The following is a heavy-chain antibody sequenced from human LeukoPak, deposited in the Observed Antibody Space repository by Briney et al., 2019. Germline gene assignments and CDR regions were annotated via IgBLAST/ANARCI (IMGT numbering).Heavy chain of an antibody. CDR2: ISGSGGST. D-gene: IGHD5-12*01. V-gene: IGHV3-23*01. CDR3: AKGSGYDYLLSGY. Sequence: PGGSLRPSCAASGFTFSSYAVSWVRQAPGKGLEWVSAISGSGGSTYYADSVKGRFTISRDNSKNTLYLQMNSLRAEDTAVYYCAKGSGYDYLLSGYWGQGTLVTVSS. CDR1: GFTFSSYA. J-gene: IGHJ4*02.